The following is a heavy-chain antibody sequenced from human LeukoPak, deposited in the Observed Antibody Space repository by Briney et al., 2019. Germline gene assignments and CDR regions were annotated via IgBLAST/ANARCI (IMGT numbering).Heavy chain of an antibody. Sequence: AASVKVSCKASGYTFTSYYIHWVRQAPGQGLEWMGIINPSGGSTSYAQKFQGRVTMTRDTSTSTVYMELRSLRSDDTAVYYCARRAGAYSHPYDYWGQGTLVTVSS. CDR3: ARRAGAYSHPYDY. J-gene: IGHJ4*02. D-gene: IGHD4/OR15-4a*01. CDR1: GYTFTSYY. CDR2: INPSGGST. V-gene: IGHV1-46*01.